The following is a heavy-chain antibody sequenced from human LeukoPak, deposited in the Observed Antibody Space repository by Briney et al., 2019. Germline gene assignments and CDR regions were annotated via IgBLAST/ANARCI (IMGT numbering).Heavy chain of an antibody. V-gene: IGHV1-69*05. Sequence: SVKVSCKASGGTFSSYAITWVRQAPGQGLEWMGRIIPIFGTANYAQKFQGRVTITTDESTSTAYMELSTLRSDDTAVYYCARVGGSYYFHYWGQGTLVTVSS. J-gene: IGHJ4*02. CDR3: ARVGGSYYFHY. D-gene: IGHD1-26*01. CDR2: IIPIFGTA. CDR1: GGTFSSYA.